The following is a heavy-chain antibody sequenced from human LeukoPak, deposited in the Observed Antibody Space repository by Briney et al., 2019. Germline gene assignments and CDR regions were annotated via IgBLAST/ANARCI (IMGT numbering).Heavy chain of an antibody. CDR3: ARDRDLWSYHGMDV. CDR1: GFTFSSYW. CDR2: IKQDGSEK. V-gene: IGHV3-7*03. J-gene: IGHJ6*02. Sequence: GGSLRLSCAASGFTFSSYWMSWVRQAPGKGLEWVANIKQDGSEKYYVDSVKGRFTISRDNAKNSLYLQMNSLRAEDTAVYYCARDRDLWSYHGMDVWGQGTTVTVSS. D-gene: IGHD3-16*01.